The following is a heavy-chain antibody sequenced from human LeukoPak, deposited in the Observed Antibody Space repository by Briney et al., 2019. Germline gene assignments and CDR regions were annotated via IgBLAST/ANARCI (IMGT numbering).Heavy chain of an antibody. CDR3: ARGGPTTSFDY. V-gene: IGHV3-74*01. J-gene: IGHJ4*01. CDR1: GFSFSNYW. Sequence: PGGSLRLSCAASGFSFSNYWMHWVRQAPGKGLVWVSHSNSDGSSTNYADSVKGRFTISRDNAKNTLYLQVNSLRAEDTAVYYCARGGPTTSFDYWGHGTLVTVSS. CDR2: SNSDGSST. D-gene: IGHD4-17*01.